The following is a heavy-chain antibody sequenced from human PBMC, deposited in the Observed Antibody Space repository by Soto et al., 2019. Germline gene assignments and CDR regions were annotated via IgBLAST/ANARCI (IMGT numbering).Heavy chain of an antibody. CDR2: ISWNSGSI. J-gene: IGHJ3*02. CDR1: GFTFDDYA. V-gene: IGHV3-9*01. D-gene: IGHD6-13*01. Sequence: GGSLRLSCAASGFTFDDYAMHWVRQAPGKGLEWVSGISWNSGSIGYADSVKGRFTISRDNAKNSLYLQMNSLRAEDTALYYCAKDSSSWYDNAFDIWGQGTMVTV. CDR3: AKDSSSWYDNAFDI.